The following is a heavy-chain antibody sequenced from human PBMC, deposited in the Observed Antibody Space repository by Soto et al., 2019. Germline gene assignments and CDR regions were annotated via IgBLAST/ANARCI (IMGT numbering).Heavy chain of an antibody. D-gene: IGHD6-6*01. CDR3: ARHVYSSSSYYYYYYYMDV. CDR2: IYPGDSDT. CDR1: GYSFTSYW. J-gene: IGHJ6*03. Sequence: GESLKISCKGSGYSFTSYWIGWVRQMPGKGLEWMGIIYPGDSDTRYSPSFQGQVTISADKSISTAYLQWSSLKASDTAMYYCARHVYSSSSYYYYYYYMDVWGKGTTVTVSS. V-gene: IGHV5-51*01.